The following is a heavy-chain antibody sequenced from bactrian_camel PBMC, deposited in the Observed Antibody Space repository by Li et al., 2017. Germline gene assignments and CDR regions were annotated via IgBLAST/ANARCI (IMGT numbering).Heavy chain of an antibody. J-gene: IGHJ4*01. CDR3: AAALWSRNTCRANWDSSPLRFPT. Sequence: DVQLVESGGGAVQPGGSLRLSCAASGFIFSNYYMSRVRQAPGKGLEWVSDINSGGGSTYYADSVKGRFTISRDNAKNTVYLQMNSLKPDDTAVYYCAAALWSRNTCRANWDSSPLRFPTWGQGTQVTVS. CDR2: INSGGGST. V-gene: IGHV3S40*01. D-gene: IGHD8*01. CDR1: GFIFSNYY.